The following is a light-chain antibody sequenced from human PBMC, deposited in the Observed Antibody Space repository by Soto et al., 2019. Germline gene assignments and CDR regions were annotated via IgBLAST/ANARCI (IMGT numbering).Light chain of an antibody. J-gene: IGKJ1*01. CDR3: PQYNLWPLT. CDR1: QSISSN. CDR2: GAS. V-gene: IGKV3-15*01. Sequence: EIVMTQSPATLSVSPGERATLSCRASQSISSNLAWYQQKPGQAPRLLIYGASTRAAGIPASFSGSGSGTEFPLTISSLQSEDFAVYFCPQYNLWPLTFGQGTKVEIK.